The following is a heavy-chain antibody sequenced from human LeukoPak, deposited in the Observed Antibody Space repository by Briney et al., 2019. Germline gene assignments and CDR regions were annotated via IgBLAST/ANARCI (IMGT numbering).Heavy chain of an antibody. CDR2: IYYSGST. Sequence: SETLSLTCTVSGDSISSSTYYWGWIRQPPGKGLEWIGSIYYSGSTYYNPSLKSRVTISVDTSKNQFSLKLSSVTAADTAVYYCARLPYYYDSSGYYYFSFDYWGQGTLVTVSS. CDR1: GDSISSSTYY. CDR3: ARLPYYYDSSGYYYFSFDY. D-gene: IGHD3-22*01. V-gene: IGHV4-39*01. J-gene: IGHJ4*02.